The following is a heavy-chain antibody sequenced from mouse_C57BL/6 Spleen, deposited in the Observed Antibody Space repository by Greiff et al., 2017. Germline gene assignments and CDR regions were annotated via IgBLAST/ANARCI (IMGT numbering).Heavy chain of an antibody. CDR1: GYTFTSYW. D-gene: IGHD1-1*01. CDR3: ARSGGSSRSWFAY. Sequence: QVQLQQPGAELVKPGASVKLSCKAPGYTFTSYWMQWVKQRPGQGLEWIGEIDPSDSYTNYNQKFKGKATLTVDTSSSTAYMQLSSLTSDDSAVYYCARSGGSSRSWFAYWGQGTLVTVSA. J-gene: IGHJ3*01. V-gene: IGHV1-50*01. CDR2: IDPSDSYT.